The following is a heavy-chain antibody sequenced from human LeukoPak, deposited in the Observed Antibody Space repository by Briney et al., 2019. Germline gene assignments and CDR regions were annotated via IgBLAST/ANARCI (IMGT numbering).Heavy chain of an antibody. D-gene: IGHD3-22*01. V-gene: IGHV3-73*01. CDR1: GLTFSGAA. J-gene: IGHJ4*02. CDR3: TRGYYYDSSGEGNFDY. Sequence: GGSLRLSCAASGLTFSGAAMHWVRQAPGKGLEWVGRIRSKANGYATAYAASVKGRFTISRDDSKNTAYLQMNSLKTEDTAVYYCTRGYYYDSSGEGNFDYWGQGTLVTVSS. CDR2: IRSKANGYAT.